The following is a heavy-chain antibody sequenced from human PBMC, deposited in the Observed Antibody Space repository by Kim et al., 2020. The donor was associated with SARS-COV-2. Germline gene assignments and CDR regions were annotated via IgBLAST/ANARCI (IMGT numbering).Heavy chain of an antibody. V-gene: IGHV4-59*09. J-gene: IGHJ4*02. Sequence: GSGNYNPSLKSRVTRSGDTSRNQSSLSLTALTAADTAVYYCARGRVGIGYWGQGTLVTVSS. D-gene: IGHD1-26*01. CDR2: GSG. CDR3: ARGRVGIGY.